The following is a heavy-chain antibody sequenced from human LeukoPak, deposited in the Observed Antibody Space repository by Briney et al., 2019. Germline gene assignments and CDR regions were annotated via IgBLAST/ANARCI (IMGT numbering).Heavy chain of an antibody. D-gene: IGHD3-22*01. V-gene: IGHV4-39*07. CDR1: GGSISSSSYY. Sequence: SETLSLTCTVSGGSISSSSYYWGWIRQPPGKGLEWIGSIYYSGSTYYNPSLKSRVTISVDTSKNQFSLKLSSVTAADTAVYYCARETIDITIIEVVRMGDAFDIWGQGTMVAVSS. J-gene: IGHJ3*02. CDR2: IYYSGST. CDR3: ARETIDITIIEVVRMGDAFDI.